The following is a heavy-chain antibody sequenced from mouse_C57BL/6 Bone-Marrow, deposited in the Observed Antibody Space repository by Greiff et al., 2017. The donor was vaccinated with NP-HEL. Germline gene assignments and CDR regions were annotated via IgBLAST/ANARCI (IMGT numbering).Heavy chain of an antibody. J-gene: IGHJ1*03. CDR2: ISYDGSN. V-gene: IGHV3-6*01. Sequence: ESGPGLVKPSQSLSLTCSVTGYSITSGYYWNWIRQFPGNKLEWMGFISYDGSNNYNPSLKNRISITRDTSKNQFFLKLNTVTTEDTATYYCARGDYGTPYWYFDVWGTGATVTVSS. D-gene: IGHD1-1*01. CDR3: ARGDYGTPYWYFDV. CDR1: GYSITSGYY.